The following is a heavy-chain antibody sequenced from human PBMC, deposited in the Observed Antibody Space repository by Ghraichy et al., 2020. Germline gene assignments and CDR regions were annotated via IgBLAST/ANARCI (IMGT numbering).Heavy chain of an antibody. V-gene: IGHV4-31*03. Sequence: SETLSLTCTVSGGSISSGGYYWSWIRQHPGKGLEWIGYIYYSGSTYYNPSLKSRVTISVDTSKNQFSLKLSSVTAADTAVYYCARDFARYCSSTSCYTWTFDIWGQGTMVTVSS. D-gene: IGHD2-2*02. CDR1: GGSISSGGYY. J-gene: IGHJ3*02. CDR2: IYYSGST. CDR3: ARDFARYCSSTSCYTWTFDI.